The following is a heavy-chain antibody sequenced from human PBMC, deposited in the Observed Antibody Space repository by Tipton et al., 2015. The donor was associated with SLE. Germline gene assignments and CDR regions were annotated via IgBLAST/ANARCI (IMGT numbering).Heavy chain of an antibody. CDR3: ARGGGGYFYYMDV. D-gene: IGHD3-16*01. J-gene: IGHJ6*03. V-gene: IGHV4-31*03. CDR2: IYYSANS. CDR1: GGSISGGNHY. Sequence: TLSLTCTVSGGSISGGNHYWSWIRQHPGKGLEWIGYIYYSANSYYNPSLKSRVAMSVDTSKNQFSLRLSSVTAADTAVYCCARGGGGYFYYMDVWGEGTTVLVSS.